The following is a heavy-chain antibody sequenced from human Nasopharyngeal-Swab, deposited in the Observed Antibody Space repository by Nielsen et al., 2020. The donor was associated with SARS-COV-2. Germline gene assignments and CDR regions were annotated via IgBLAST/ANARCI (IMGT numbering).Heavy chain of an antibody. V-gene: IGHV3-48*01. D-gene: IGHD3/OR15-3a*01. Sequence: GESLKISCAASGFTFRSYSMNWVRQAPGKGLEWVSYISSSSSTIYYADSVKGRFTISRDNVKNSLYLQMNSLRAEDTAVYYCAKAEGLGSIPYYYGMDVWGQGTTVTVSS. CDR2: ISSSSSTI. J-gene: IGHJ6*02. CDR1: GFTFRSYS. CDR3: AKAEGLGSIPYYYGMDV.